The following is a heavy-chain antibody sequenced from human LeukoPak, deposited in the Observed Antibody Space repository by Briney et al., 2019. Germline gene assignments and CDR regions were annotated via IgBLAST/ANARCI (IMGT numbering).Heavy chain of an antibody. D-gene: IGHD3-22*01. Sequence: ASVKVSCKASGYTFTGYYMHWVRQAPGQGLEWMGWINPNSGGTNYAQKFQGRVTMTRDTSISTAYMELSRLRSDDTAVYYCAKGDYYDSSGYYWDDYWGQGTLVTVSS. CDR1: GYTFTGYY. CDR3: AKGDYYDSSGYYWDDY. J-gene: IGHJ4*02. V-gene: IGHV1-2*02. CDR2: INPNSGGT.